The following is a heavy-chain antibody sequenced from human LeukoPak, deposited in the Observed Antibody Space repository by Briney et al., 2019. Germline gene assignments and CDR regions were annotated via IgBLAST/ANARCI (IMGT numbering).Heavy chain of an antibody. Sequence: PSETLSLTRTVSGGSISSYYWSWIRQPPGKGLEWIGYIYYSGSTNYNPSLKSRVTISVDTSKNQFSLKLSSVTAADTAVYYCARGGMTGYYKANWFDPWGQGTLVTVSS. J-gene: IGHJ5*02. CDR1: GGSISSYY. D-gene: IGHD3-9*01. V-gene: IGHV4-59*01. CDR3: ARGGMTGYYKANWFDP. CDR2: IYYSGST.